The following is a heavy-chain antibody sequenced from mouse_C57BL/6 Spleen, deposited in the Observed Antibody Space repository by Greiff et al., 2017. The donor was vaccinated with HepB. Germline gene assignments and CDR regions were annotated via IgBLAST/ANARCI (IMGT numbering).Heavy chain of an antibody. J-gene: IGHJ2*01. CDR3: ARPRSYYFDY. CDR1: GFTFSDYG. V-gene: IGHV5-17*01. CDR2: ISSGSSTI. Sequence: EVKVVESGGGLVKPGGSLKLSCAASGFTFSDYGMHWVRQAPEKGLEWVAYISSGSSTIYYADTVKGRFTITSYNAKNTLFIQMTSLRSEDTAMYYCARPRSYYFDYWGQGTTLTVSS.